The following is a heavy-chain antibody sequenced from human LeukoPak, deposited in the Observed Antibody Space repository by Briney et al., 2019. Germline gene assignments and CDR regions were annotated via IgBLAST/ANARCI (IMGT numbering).Heavy chain of an antibody. D-gene: IGHD3-10*01. V-gene: IGHV4-59*01. Sequence: SETLSLTCTVSGGSMSSYYWTWIRQPPGKGLEWIGNIHYSGSTNYNPSLKSRVTMSVDTSKNQFSLKLGSVTAADTAVYYCARDRTGPLSYYYGIDPWGQGTLVTVSS. CDR3: ARDRTGPLSYYYGIDP. J-gene: IGHJ5*02. CDR2: IHYSGST. CDR1: GGSMSSYY.